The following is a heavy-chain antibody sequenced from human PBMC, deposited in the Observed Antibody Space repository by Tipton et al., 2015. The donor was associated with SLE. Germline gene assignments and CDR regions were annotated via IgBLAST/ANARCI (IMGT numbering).Heavy chain of an antibody. J-gene: IGHJ4*02. CDR3: ARQDSGTYYPFDY. CDR1: GGSISSYY. CDR2: IYYSGST. D-gene: IGHD1-26*01. V-gene: IGHV4-59*08. Sequence: LRLSCTVSGGSISSYYWSWIRQPPGKGLEWIGYIYYSGSTNYNPSLKSRVTISVDTSKNQFSLKLTSVTAADTAVYYCARQDSGTYYPFDYWGQGTLVTVSS.